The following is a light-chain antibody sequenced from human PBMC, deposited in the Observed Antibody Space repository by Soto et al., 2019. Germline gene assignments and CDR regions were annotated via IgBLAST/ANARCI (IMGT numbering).Light chain of an antibody. CDR1: SSDVGSYKF. J-gene: IGLJ1*01. CDR3: CSYAGGSNV. Sequence: QSLLTQPASVSGSPGQSITISCTGTSSDVGSYKFVSWYQQYPGKAPKLMIYEGSKRPSGVSDRFSGYKSGNTASLTISGLQAEDEADYFCCSYAGGSNVFGTGTKVTVL. CDR2: EGS. V-gene: IGLV2-23*03.